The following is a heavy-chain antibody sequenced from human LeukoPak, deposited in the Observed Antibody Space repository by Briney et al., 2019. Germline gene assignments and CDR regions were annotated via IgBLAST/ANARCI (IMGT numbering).Heavy chain of an antibody. J-gene: IGHJ5*02. D-gene: IGHD3-3*01. Sequence: PSETLSLTCTVSGGSISSSSYYWGWIRQPPGKGLEWIGSIYYSGSTYYNPSLKSRVTISVGTSKNQFSLKLSSVTAAYTAVYYCARHPDQLITIFGVVIPNLFDPWGQGTLVTVSS. CDR2: IYYSGST. CDR3: ARHPDQLITIFGVVIPNLFDP. V-gene: IGHV4-39*01. CDR1: GGSISSSSYY.